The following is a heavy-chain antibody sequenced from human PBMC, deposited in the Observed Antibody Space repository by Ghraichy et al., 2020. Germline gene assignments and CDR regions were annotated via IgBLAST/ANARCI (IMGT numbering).Heavy chain of an antibody. J-gene: IGHJ4*02. CDR3: ARGAHGKFDY. CDR2: IDPDGGDT. CDR1: GYTFSSLH. Sequence: ASVKVSCKTSGYTFSSLHLHWVRQAPGHGLEWMGRIDPDGGDTKYAQKFQGRVTMTRDRSMNTIYMELSSLTSDDTAVFYCARGAHGKFDYWGQGTLVTVSS. D-gene: IGHD1-26*01. V-gene: IGHV1-2*06.